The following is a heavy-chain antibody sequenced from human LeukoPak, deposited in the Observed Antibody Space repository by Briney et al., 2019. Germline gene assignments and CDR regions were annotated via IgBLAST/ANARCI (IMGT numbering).Heavy chain of an antibody. V-gene: IGHV3-74*01. CDR3: ASEGTTGTTWGPDY. D-gene: IGHD1-1*01. Sequence: GGSLRLSCAASRFTFNTYWMHWVRQAPGKGLVWVSRIASDGYSTAYADSVKGRFTISRDNAKNTLYLQMNSLRAEDTAVYYCASEGTTGTTWGPDYWGQGTLVTVSS. CDR1: RFTFNTYW. CDR2: IASDGYST. J-gene: IGHJ4*02.